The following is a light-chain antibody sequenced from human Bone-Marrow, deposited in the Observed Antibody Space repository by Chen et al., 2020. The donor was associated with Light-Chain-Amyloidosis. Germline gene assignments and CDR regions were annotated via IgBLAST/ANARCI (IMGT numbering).Light chain of an antibody. CDR3: AAWDDSLNGVV. Sequence: QSVLTQPPSTSGTPGQRVTISCSGSTSNIGTYTVHWYRQVPGTAPRLIIQSDNKRPSGVPDRFSGSKPDTSATLAIRWLQSEDEADYYCAAWDDSLNGVVFGGGTKLTVL. CDR1: TSNIGTYT. CDR2: SDN. V-gene: IGLV1-44*01. J-gene: IGLJ2*01.